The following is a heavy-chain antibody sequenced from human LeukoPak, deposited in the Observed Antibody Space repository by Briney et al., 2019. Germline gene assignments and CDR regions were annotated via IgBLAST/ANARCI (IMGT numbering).Heavy chain of an antibody. CDR2: INTDGSST. V-gene: IGHV3-74*01. J-gene: IGHJ6*03. Sequence: PGGSLRLSCAASGFTFSSYWMHWVRQAPGKGLVWVSRINTDGSSTSYADSVKGRFTISRDNAKNTLYLQMNSLRAEDTAVYYCARGDYHYYYMDVWGKGTTVTVSS. D-gene: IGHD3-16*01. CDR3: ARGDYHYYYMDV. CDR1: GFTFSSYW.